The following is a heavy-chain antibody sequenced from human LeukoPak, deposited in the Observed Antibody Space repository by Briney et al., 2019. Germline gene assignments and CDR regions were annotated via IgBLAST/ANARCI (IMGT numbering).Heavy chain of an antibody. CDR1: GFTFSSYA. Sequence: AGGSLRLSCAASGFTFSSYAMSWVRQAPGKGLEWVSAISGSGGSTYYADSVKGRFTISRDNSKNTLYLQMNSLRAEDTAVYYYAKSRGSGWLFDYWGQGTLVTVSS. CDR3: AKSRGSGWLFDY. J-gene: IGHJ4*02. CDR2: ISGSGGST. V-gene: IGHV3-23*01. D-gene: IGHD6-19*01.